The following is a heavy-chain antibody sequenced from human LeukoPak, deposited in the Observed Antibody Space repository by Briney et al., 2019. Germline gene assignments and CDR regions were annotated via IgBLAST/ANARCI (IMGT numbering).Heavy chain of an antibody. D-gene: IGHD6-19*01. Sequence: ASVKVSCKASGYTFTSYDINWVRQATGQGLEWMGWMNPNSGNTGYAQKFQGRVTMTRNTSISTAYMELSSLRSEDTAVYYFARGSIAVAGTDYWGQGTLVTVSP. J-gene: IGHJ4*02. CDR3: ARGSIAVAGTDY. V-gene: IGHV1-8*01. CDR2: MNPNSGNT. CDR1: GYTFTSYD.